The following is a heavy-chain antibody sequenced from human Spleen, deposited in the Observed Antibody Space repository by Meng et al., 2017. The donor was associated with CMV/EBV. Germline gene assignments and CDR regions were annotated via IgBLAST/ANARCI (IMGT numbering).Heavy chain of an antibody. Sequence: GSLRLSCTVSGGSISSNNYCWGWIRQPPGKGLECIGSIYYSGSTYYSPSLKSPVTISVDTSKNQFSLKLTSVTAADTAVYYCARMGMVRGWKVWGQGTTVTVSS. CDR3: ARMGMVRGWKV. D-gene: IGHD3-10*01. J-gene: IGHJ6*02. V-gene: IGHV4-39*07. CDR1: GGSISSNNYC. CDR2: IYYSGST.